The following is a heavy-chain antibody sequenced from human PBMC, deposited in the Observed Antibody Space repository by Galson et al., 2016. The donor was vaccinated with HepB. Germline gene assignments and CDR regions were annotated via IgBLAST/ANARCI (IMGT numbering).Heavy chain of an antibody. CDR3: ARHLEGPLAGHCYYMDV. V-gene: IGHV5-51*01. CDR1: GYSFSSYW. CDR2: IHPRYFYI. J-gene: IGHJ6*03. Sequence: QSGAEVKKLGESLKISCQGSGYSFSSYWIGWVRQMPGKGLEWMGIIHPRYFYIRYSPSFQGQVTISADMSISTAYLQWRTLKASDTAMYYCARHLEGPLAGHCYYMDVWGKGTTVTVSS. D-gene: IGHD6-19*01.